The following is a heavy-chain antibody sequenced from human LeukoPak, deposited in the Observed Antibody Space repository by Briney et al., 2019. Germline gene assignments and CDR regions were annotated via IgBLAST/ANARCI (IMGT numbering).Heavy chain of an antibody. V-gene: IGHV3-7*01. CDR3: ARALDSSSSRYQAFEY. J-gene: IGHJ4*02. D-gene: IGHD2-2*01. CDR2: IKQDGSEK. Sequence: GGSLRLSCASSGFSLRSYWMSWVRQAPGKGLEWVASIKQDGSEKYYVDSVKGRFTISRDSAKKSLYLQMNNLRAEDTAVYYCARALDSSSSRYQAFEYWGQGTPVTVSS. CDR1: GFSLRSYW.